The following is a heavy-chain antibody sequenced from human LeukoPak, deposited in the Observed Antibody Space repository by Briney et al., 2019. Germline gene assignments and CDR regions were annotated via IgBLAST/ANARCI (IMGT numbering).Heavy chain of an antibody. J-gene: IGHJ3*02. CDR2: IYTSGST. CDR3: ARRELLSTPDAFDI. CDR1: GGSISSYY. V-gene: IGHV4-4*07. Sequence: SETLSLTCTVSGGSISSYYWSWIRQPAGKGLEWIGRIYTSGSTNYNPSLKSRVTISVDTSKNQFSLKVSSVTAADTAVYYCARRELLSTPDAFDIWGQGTMVTVSS. D-gene: IGHD3-10*01.